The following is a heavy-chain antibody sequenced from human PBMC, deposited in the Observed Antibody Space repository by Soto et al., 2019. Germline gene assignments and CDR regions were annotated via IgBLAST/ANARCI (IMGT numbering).Heavy chain of an antibody. D-gene: IGHD3-22*01. CDR3: ASHYDSGGYYYRGLDY. J-gene: IGHJ4*02. CDR2: IIPIFGTA. V-gene: IGHV1-69*12. Sequence: QVQLVQSGAEVKKPGSSVKVSCKASGGTFNSYAISWVRQAPGQGLEWMGGIIPIFGTADYAQKFQGRVTIPAVEFTSTAYMERSSLRSEDTAVYYCASHYDSGGYYYRGLDYWGQGTLVTVSS. CDR1: GGTFNSYA.